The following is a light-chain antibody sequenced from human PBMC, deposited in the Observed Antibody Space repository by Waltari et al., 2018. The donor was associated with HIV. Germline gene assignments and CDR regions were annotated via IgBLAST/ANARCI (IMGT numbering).Light chain of an antibody. J-gene: IGLJ2*01. CDR2: DSN. Sequence: QSVLTQPPSVSGAPGQRVTISCTGSNSNIGAGYGVHWYQHLPGAAPKLLSYDSNKRPSGVPERFSGSKSGTSAALAITGLQVEDEGDYFCQSYDSSLNVIFGGGTKLTVL. V-gene: IGLV1-40*01. CDR3: QSYDSSLNVI. CDR1: NSNIGAGYG.